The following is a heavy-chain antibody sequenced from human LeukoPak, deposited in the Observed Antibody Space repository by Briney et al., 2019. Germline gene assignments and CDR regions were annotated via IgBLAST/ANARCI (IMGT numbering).Heavy chain of an antibody. V-gene: IGHV4-4*07. CDR1: GGSNSSYY. J-gene: IGHJ4*02. CDR2: IYTSGST. D-gene: IGHD3-9*01. Sequence: PSETLSLTCTVSGGSNSSYYWSWLRQPAGKGLEWIGRIYTSGSTNYNPSLKSRVTMSVDTSKNQFSLKLSSVTAADTAVYYCAREGFGDILTGYYRGIIDYWGQGTLVTVSS. CDR3: AREGFGDILTGYYRGIIDY.